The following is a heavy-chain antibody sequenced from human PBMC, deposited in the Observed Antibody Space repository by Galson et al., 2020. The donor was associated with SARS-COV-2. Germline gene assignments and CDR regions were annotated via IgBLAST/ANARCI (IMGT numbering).Heavy chain of an antibody. D-gene: IGHD6-19*01. CDR1: GGSISSYY. Sequence: ETSETLSLTCTVSGGSISSYYWSWIRQSPGKGLEWIGNIYYSGSTNYNHSLKSRVTISVDTSKNQFSLKLSSVSAADTAVYYCARRENPRYSSGWYYFDLWGQGTLVTVSS. CDR2: IYYSGST. V-gene: IGHV4-59*08. CDR3: ARRENPRYSSGWYYFDL. J-gene: IGHJ4*02.